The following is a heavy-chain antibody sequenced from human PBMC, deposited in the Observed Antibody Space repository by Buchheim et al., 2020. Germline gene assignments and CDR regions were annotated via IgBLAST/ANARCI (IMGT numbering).Heavy chain of an antibody. J-gene: IGHJ5*02. D-gene: IGHD2-15*01. CDR3: AGEPGYCTGGSCYGGWFGP. CDR1: GGSFSGHY. CDR2: INHSGSA. V-gene: IGHV4-34*01. Sequence: QVQLQQWGAGLLKPSETLSLTCAVYGGSFSGHYWSWIRQPPGKGLEWIGEINHSGSANFNPSLKSRVTISGDTSKKQFYLKLSSVTAADTAVYYCAGEPGYCTGGSCYGGWFGPWGQGTL.